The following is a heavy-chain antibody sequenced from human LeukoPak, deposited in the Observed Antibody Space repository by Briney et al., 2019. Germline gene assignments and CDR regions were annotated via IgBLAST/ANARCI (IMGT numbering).Heavy chain of an antibody. J-gene: IGHJ6*03. Sequence: SETLSLTCAVYGGSFSGYYWSWIRQPPGKGLEWIWEINHSGSTNYNPSLKSRVTISVDTSKNQFSLKLSSVTAADTVFFYRQKSAYEILTGYKDPYYYYMDVWGKGTTVTISS. D-gene: IGHD3-9*01. CDR2: INHSGST. CDR1: GGSFSGYY. V-gene: IGHV4-34*01. CDR3: QKSAYEILTGYKDPYYYYMDV.